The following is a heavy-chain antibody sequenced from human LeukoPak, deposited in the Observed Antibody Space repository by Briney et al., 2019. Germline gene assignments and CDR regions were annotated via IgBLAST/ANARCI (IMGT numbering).Heavy chain of an antibody. D-gene: IGHD2-2*02. V-gene: IGHV1-8*01. CDR3: ASCGSSTSCYTYYYYYMDV. J-gene: IGHJ6*03. CDR2: MNPNSGNT. CDR1: GYTFTSYD. Sequence: EASVKVSCKASGYTFTSYDINWVRQATGQGLEWMGWMNPNSGNTGYAQKFQGRVTMTRNTSISTAYMELSSLRSEDTAVYYCASCGSSTSCYTYYYYYMDVWGKGTTVTVSS.